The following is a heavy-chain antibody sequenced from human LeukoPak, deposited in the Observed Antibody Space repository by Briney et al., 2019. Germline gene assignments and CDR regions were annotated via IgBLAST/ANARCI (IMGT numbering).Heavy chain of an antibody. Sequence: GSLRLSCAAPGFTFSSYAMSWVRQAPGKGLEWVSAISGSGGSTYYADSVKGRFTISRDNSKNTLYLQMNSLRAEDTAVYYCAKDRFRRTIFGVGNWFDPWGQGTLVTVSS. J-gene: IGHJ5*02. CDR1: GFTFSSYA. D-gene: IGHD3-3*01. V-gene: IGHV3-23*01. CDR3: AKDRFRRTIFGVGNWFDP. CDR2: ISGSGGST.